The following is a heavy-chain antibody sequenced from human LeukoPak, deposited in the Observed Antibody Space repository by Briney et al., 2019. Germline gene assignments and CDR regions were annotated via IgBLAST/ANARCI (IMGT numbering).Heavy chain of an antibody. CDR1: GDSITSSAFY. D-gene: IGHD2-2*01. CDR3: ARQESSHFDY. V-gene: IGHV4-39*01. Sequence: SETLSLTCTVSGDSITSSAFYWGWIRQPPGKGLEWIGSFYYDGSTYYNPSLKSRVTISVDTSKNYFSVKLSSVTAADTAVYYCARQESSHFDYWGQGTLVTVSS. J-gene: IGHJ4*02. CDR2: FYYDGST.